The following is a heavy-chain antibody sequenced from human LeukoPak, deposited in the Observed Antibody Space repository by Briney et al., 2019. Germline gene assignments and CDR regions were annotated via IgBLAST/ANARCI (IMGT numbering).Heavy chain of an antibody. CDR3: ARSRDIVVVPAAIPQDAFDI. J-gene: IGHJ3*02. CDR1: GFTFSSYG. Sequence: GGSLRLSCAASGFTFSSYGMHCVRQAPGKGLEWVAVISYDGSNKYYADSVKGRFTISRDNSKNTLYLQMNSLRAEDTAVYYCARSRDIVVVPAAIPQDAFDIWGQGTMVTVSS. D-gene: IGHD2-2*01. CDR2: ISYDGSNK. V-gene: IGHV3-30*19.